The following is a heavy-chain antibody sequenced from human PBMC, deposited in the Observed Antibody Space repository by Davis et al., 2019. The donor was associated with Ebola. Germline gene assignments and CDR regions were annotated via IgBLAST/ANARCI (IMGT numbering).Heavy chain of an antibody. Sequence: AASVKVSCKASGGTFSTFTFNWVRQAPGQGLEWMGRIIPVLGVENYAQKFQGRVTMTADKSTSTAFMELSSLRSEDTAVYYCARVGYFDSSGYYDDSWGQGTLVTVS. CDR1: GGTFSTFT. J-gene: IGHJ4*02. V-gene: IGHV1-69*02. CDR2: IIPVLGVE. CDR3: ARVGYFDSSGYYDDS. D-gene: IGHD3-22*01.